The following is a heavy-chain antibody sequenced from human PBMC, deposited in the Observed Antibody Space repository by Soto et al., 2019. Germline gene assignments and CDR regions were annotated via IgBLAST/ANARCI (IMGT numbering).Heavy chain of an antibody. D-gene: IGHD3-22*01. Sequence: PGGSLRLSCAASGFTFSSYSMNWVRQAPGKGLEWVSSISSSSSYIYYADSVKGRFTISRDNAKNSLYLQMNSLRAEDTAVYYCALYYDSSGASPAEYFQHWGQGTLVTVSS. CDR1: GFTFSSYS. CDR2: ISSSSSYI. V-gene: IGHV3-21*01. CDR3: ALYYDSSGASPAEYFQH. J-gene: IGHJ1*01.